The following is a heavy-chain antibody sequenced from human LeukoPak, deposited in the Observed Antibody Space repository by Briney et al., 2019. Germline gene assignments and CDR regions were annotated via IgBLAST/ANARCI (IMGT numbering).Heavy chain of an antibody. D-gene: IGHD2/OR15-2a*01. CDR3: ARSITRDWFDP. Sequence: SETLSLTCIVSGGSITSHYWSWIRQPPGKGLEWIGYIYYSGSTNYNPSLKSRVTISVDTSKNQFSLKLSSVTAADTAVYYCARSITRDWFDPWGQGTLVTVSS. J-gene: IGHJ5*02. V-gene: IGHV4-59*11. CDR1: GGSITSHY. CDR2: IYYSGST.